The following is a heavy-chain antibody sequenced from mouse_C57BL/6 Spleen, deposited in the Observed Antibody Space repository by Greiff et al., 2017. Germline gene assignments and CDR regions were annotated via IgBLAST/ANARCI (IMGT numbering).Heavy chain of an antibody. J-gene: IGHJ2*01. Sequence: EVKLVESGGGLVKPGGSLKLSCAASGFTFSDYGMHWVRQAPEKGLEWVAYISSGSSTIYYADTVKGRFTISRDNAKNTLFLQMTSLRSEDTAMYYCARPDYYGSSPYVDYWGQGTTLTVSS. CDR1: GFTFSDYG. V-gene: IGHV5-17*01. CDR3: ARPDYYGSSPYVDY. CDR2: ISSGSSTI. D-gene: IGHD1-1*01.